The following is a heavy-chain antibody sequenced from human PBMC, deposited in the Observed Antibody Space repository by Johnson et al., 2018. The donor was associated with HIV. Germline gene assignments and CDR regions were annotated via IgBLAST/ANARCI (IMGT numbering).Heavy chain of an antibody. D-gene: IGHD1-26*01. Sequence: PGRSLRLSCAASGFTFRSYAMHWVRQAPGKGLEWVAVISYDGSNKFYADSVKGRFTVSRDNSKNTVSLQMNSPRVEDTAVYYCARVRDGRENAFNIWGQGTMVTVS. CDR3: ARVRDGRENAFNI. CDR2: ISYDGSNK. CDR1: GFTFRSYA. J-gene: IGHJ3*02. V-gene: IGHV3-30*04.